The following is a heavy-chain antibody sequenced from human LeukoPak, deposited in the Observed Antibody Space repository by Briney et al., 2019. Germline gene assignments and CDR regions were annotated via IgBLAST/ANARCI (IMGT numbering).Heavy chain of an antibody. D-gene: IGHD1/OR15-1a*01. J-gene: IGHJ2*01. V-gene: IGHV3-23*01. CDR1: GFTFRNYA. CDR2: INGADTTT. Sequence: PGGSLRLSCAASGFTFRNYAMSWVRQAPGMGLEWVSGINGADTTTLYADSVKGRFTISRDNSKNALSLQMNSLRAEDTAVYYCVRNQWVEQYWYFDLWGRGTLVTVSS. CDR3: VRNQWVEQYWYFDL.